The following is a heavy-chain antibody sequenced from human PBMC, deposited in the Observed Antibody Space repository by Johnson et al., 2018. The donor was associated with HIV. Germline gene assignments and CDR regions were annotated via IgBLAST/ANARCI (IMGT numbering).Heavy chain of an antibody. CDR3: ARENTFLDVASRGDSFDM. CDR1: GFTVSSNF. Sequence: VHLVESGGGLVQPGGSLRLSCAASGFTVSSNFMTWVRQAPGKGLEWVSVIYRGGSTYYADSVKGRFTISRDNSKNTLYLQMSSLRADDTAVYYCARENTFLDVASRGDSFDMWGQGTMVTVSS. D-gene: IGHD6-6*01. V-gene: IGHV3-66*02. J-gene: IGHJ3*02. CDR2: IYRGGST.